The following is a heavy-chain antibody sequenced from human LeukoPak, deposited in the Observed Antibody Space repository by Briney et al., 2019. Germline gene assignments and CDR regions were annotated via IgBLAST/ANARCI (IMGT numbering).Heavy chain of an antibody. D-gene: IGHD1-7*01. Sequence: SETLSLTCTVSGGSISSSSYYWGWIRQPPGKGLEWIGSIYYSGSTYYNPSLKSRVTISVDTSKNQFSLKLSSVTAADTAVYYCARVFLGWNSNNWFDPWGQGTLVTVSS. CDR2: IYYSGST. J-gene: IGHJ5*02. CDR1: GGSISSSSYY. CDR3: ARVFLGWNSNNWFDP. V-gene: IGHV4-39*07.